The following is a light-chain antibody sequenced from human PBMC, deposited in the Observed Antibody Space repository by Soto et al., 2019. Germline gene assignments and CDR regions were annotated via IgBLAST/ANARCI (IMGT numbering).Light chain of an antibody. CDR3: QQYGSSPYT. J-gene: IGKJ2*01. V-gene: IGKV3-20*01. CDR2: ASS. Sequence: EIVLAQSPGTLSLSPGERATLSCRASQSVGDTFLAWYQQKPGQAPRLLIYASSIRATGIPDRFSGSGSGTDFTLTFSRLEPEDSAVYSCQQYGSSPYTFGQGTKLQIK. CDR1: QSVGDTF.